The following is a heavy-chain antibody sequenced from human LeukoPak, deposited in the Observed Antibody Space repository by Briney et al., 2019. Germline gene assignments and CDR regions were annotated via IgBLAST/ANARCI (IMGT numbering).Heavy chain of an antibody. CDR2: IYSGGST. D-gene: IGHD6-19*01. CDR3: ARDLSSGWYGGGPI. Sequence: GGSLRLSCAASGFTFSSYEMNWVRQAPGKGLEWVSVIYSGGSTYYVDSVKGRFTISRDNSKNTLYLQMNSLRAEDTAVYYCARDLSSGWYGGGPIWGQGTMVTVSS. CDR1: GFTFSSYE. V-gene: IGHV3-66*01. J-gene: IGHJ3*02.